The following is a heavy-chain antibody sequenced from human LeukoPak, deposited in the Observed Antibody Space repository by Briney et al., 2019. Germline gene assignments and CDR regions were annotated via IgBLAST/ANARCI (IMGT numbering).Heavy chain of an antibody. J-gene: IGHJ4*02. CDR3: ARHRDYGSGWYGFDY. D-gene: IGHD6-19*01. Sequence: SETLSLTCTVSGGSINGYYWSWIRQPPGKGLEWIGYIFYSGSTNYNPSLKSRVTISVDTSKNQFSLKLSSVTAADTAVYYCARHRDYGSGWYGFDYWGQGTLVTVSS. CDR2: IFYSGST. V-gene: IGHV4-59*08. CDR1: GGSINGYY.